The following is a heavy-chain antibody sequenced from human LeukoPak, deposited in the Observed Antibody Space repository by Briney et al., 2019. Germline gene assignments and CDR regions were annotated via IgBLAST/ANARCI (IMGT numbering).Heavy chain of an antibody. CDR1: GLTFTSSA. J-gene: IGHJ3*02. V-gene: IGHV1-58*02. CDR2: IVVGSGNT. D-gene: IGHD2-2*01. CDR3: AAVGSTPAAFDI. Sequence: GASVKVSCTASGLTFTSSAMQWVRQARGQRLEWIGWIVVGSGNTNYAQKFQERVTITRDMSTSTAYMELSSLRSEDTAVYYCAAVGSTPAAFDIWGQGTMVTVAS.